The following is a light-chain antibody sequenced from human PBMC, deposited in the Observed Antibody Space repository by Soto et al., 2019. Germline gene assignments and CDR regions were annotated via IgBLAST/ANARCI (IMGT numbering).Light chain of an antibody. J-gene: IGKJ4*01. CDR2: GAS. Sequence: EIVLTQSPGTLSLSPGERATLSCRASQSVSSSYLAWYQHKPAQAPRLLIYGASSRATGIPDRFSGGGSGTDFTLIISRLEPEDFAVYYCQQYGSSPLTFGGGTKVEIK. CDR1: QSVSSSY. V-gene: IGKV3-20*01. CDR3: QQYGSSPLT.